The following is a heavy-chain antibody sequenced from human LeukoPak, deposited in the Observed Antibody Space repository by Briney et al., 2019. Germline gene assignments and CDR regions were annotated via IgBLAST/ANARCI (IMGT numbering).Heavy chain of an antibody. CDR2: LYWDDDK. CDR1: GFSLSTSGVG. V-gene: IGHV2-5*02. Sequence: SGPTLLEPTQTLTLTCTFSGFSLSTSGVGVGWIRQPPGKALEWLALLYWDDDKRYTPSLKSRLTITKDTSKNQVVITMTNMEPVDTATYYCARTYYYDSSGYYSNFDYWGQGTLVTVSS. CDR3: ARTYYYDSSGYYSNFDY. J-gene: IGHJ4*02. D-gene: IGHD3-22*01.